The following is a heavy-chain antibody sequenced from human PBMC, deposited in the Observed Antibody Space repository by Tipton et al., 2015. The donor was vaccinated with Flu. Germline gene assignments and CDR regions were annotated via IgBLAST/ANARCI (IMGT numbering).Heavy chain of an antibody. CDR3: ARDLWNDRRAYYYYGVDV. CDR1: GDSISTTIYY. J-gene: IGHJ6*02. Sequence: TLSLTCTVSGDSISTTIYYWGWVRQPPGKGLEWIGSIYYSGTTYYNPSIKSRVTISVDSSKNECSLTLASLTAEDTAVYYCARDLWNDRRAYYYYGVDVWDQGP. CDR2: IYYSGTT. D-gene: IGHD1-1*01. V-gene: IGHV4-39*07.